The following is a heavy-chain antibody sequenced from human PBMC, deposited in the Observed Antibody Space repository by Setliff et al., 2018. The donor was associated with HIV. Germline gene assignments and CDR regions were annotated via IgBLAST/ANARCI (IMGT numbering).Heavy chain of an antibody. D-gene: IGHD5-12*01. V-gene: IGHV1-18*01. J-gene: IGHJ3*02. CDR2: ISAYNDNT. CDR3: ARDGGYSGHQWFGDAFDI. CDR1: GYTFSTYG. Sequence: ASVKVSCKASGYTFSTYGISWVRQAPGQGLEWMGWISAYNDNTNYAQKVQGRVTMTTDTSTSTAYMELSTLRSEDTAVYFCARDGGYSGHQWFGDAFDIWGQGTMVTVSS.